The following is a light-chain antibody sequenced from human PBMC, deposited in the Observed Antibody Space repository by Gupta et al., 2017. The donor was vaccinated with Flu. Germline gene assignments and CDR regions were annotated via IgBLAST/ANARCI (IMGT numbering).Light chain of an antibody. V-gene: IGKV3-11*01. CDR1: QSISNY. CDR2: DSS. Sequence: EIVLTQPPATLSLSPGERATLSCRASQSISNYLAWYQQKPGQAPRLLIYDSSNRATGIPARFSGSGSGTDVTLTISSLEPEDFAVYYCQQRSNWPPGYTFGQGTKLEIK. CDR3: QQRSNWPPGYT. J-gene: IGKJ2*01.